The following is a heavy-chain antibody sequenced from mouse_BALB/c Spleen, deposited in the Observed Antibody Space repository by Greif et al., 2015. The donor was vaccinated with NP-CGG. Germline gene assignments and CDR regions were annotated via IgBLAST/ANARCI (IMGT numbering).Heavy chain of an antibody. CDR1: GFPFTDYY. J-gene: IGHJ4*01. D-gene: IGHD3-3*01. CDR2: ISTKAIVYTT. CDR3: ASDGCFYAMDY. V-gene: IGHV7-3*02. Sequence: EVKLVESGGGLVQPGGSLSLSCAPSGFPFTDYYMSWVRQPPGKALEWLGFISTKAIVYTTEDSASVKGRFTISRDNSQSILYLQMNTLRAEDSATYNCASDGCFYAMDYWGQGTSVTVSS.